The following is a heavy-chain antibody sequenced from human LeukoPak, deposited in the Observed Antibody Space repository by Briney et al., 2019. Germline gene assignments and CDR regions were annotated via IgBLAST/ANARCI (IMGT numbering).Heavy chain of an antibody. D-gene: IGHD6-19*01. CDR3: ARVSSGWYYFDY. J-gene: IGHJ4*02. Sequence: GGSLRLSCAASGFTFSSYAMHWVRQAPGKGLEWVAVISYDGSNKYYADSVKGRSTISRDNSKNTLYLQMNSLRAEDMAVYYCARVSSGWYYFDYWGQGTLVTVSS. CDR1: GFTFSSYA. V-gene: IGHV3-30*04. CDR2: ISYDGSNK.